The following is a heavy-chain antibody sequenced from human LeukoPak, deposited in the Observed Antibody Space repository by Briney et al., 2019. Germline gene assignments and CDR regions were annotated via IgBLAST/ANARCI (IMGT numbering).Heavy chain of an antibody. D-gene: IGHD3-3*01. CDR2: INPNSGGT. CDR3: ARLGLDCDFWSGYYSSYYYYYMDV. V-gene: IGHV1-2*02. Sequence: GASVKVSCKASGYTFTGYYMHWVRQAPGQGLEWMGWINPNSGGTNYAQKFQGRVTMTRDTSISTAYMELSRLRSDDTAVYYCARLGLDCDFWSGYYSSYYYYYMDVWGKGTTVTVSS. J-gene: IGHJ6*03. CDR1: GYTFTGYY.